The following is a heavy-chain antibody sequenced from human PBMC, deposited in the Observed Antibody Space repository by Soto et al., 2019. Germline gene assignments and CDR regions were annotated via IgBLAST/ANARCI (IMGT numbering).Heavy chain of an antibody. CDR3: ARGRYGDY. V-gene: IGHV1-18*01. J-gene: IGHJ4*02. CDR1: GYTFTSYG. CDR2: ISAHNGNT. D-gene: IGHD1-1*01. Sequence: QVHLVQSGAEVKKPGASVKVSCKASGYTFTSYGITWVRQAPGQGLEGMGWISAHNGNTVYAQKLQGRFIVTRDTSTSTAYMELRSMISDDTAVYYCARGRYGDYWGQGALVTVSS.